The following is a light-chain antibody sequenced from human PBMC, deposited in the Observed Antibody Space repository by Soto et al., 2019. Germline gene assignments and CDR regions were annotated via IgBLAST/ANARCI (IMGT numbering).Light chain of an antibody. J-gene: IGKJ1*01. CDR2: GSS. Sequence: EIVMTQSPATLSVSPGERATLSCRASQSVSSKLAWYQQKPGQAPWLLISGSSTRATGIPARFSGSGSGTEFTLTTSSLQSEHFAVYYCQQYNNWPPKFGQGTKVDIK. CDR1: QSVSSK. CDR3: QQYNNWPPK. V-gene: IGKV3-15*01.